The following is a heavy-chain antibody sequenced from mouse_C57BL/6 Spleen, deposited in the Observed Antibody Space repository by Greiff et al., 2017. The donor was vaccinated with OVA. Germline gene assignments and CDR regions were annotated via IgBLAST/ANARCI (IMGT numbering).Heavy chain of an antibody. V-gene: IGHV1-82*01. CDR3: ARDPAYYSNSWFAY. J-gene: IGHJ3*01. Sequence: QVQLKESGPELVKPGASVKISCKASGYAFSSSWMNWVKQRPGKGLEWIGRIYPGDGDTNYNGKFKGKATLTADKSSSTAYMQLSSLTSEDSAVYFCARDPAYYSNSWFAYWGQGTLVTVSA. D-gene: IGHD2-5*01. CDR2: IYPGDGDT. CDR1: GYAFSSSW.